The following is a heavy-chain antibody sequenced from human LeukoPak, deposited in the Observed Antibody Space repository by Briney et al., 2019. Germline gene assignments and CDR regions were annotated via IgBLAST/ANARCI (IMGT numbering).Heavy chain of an antibody. CDR1: GYTFTGYY. CDR2: INPNSGGT. J-gene: IGHJ4*02. D-gene: IGHD3-10*01. CDR3: ARDAGSPELRFDY. V-gene: IGHV1-2*02. Sequence: GASVKVSCKASGYTFTGYYMHWVRQAPGQGLEWMGWINPNSGGTNYAQKFQGRVTMTRDTSISTAYMELSRLRSDGTAVYYCARDAGSPELRFDYWGQGTLVTVSS.